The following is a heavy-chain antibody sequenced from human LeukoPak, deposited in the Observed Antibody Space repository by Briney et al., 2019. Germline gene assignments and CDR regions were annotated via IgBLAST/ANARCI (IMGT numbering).Heavy chain of an antibody. V-gene: IGHV3-7*03. CDR1: GFTFSSYG. CDR2: IKQDGSKK. Sequence: GRSLRLSCAASGFTFSSYGIHWVRQAPGKGLEWVANIKQDGSKKSYVDSVKGRFTISRDNAKNSLYLQMNSLRADDTGVYYCASQPAAADVDYWGQGTLVAVSS. D-gene: IGHD2-2*01. J-gene: IGHJ4*02. CDR3: ASQPAAADVDY.